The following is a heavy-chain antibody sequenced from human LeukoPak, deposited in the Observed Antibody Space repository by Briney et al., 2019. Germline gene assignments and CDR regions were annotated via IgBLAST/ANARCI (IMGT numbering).Heavy chain of an antibody. D-gene: IGHD3-9*01. CDR2: INHSGST. CDR3: ARGLNYDILTDDY. Sequence: SETLSLTCTVSGGSISSYYWSWIRQPPGKGLEWIGEINHSGSTNYNPSLKSRVTISVDTSKNQFSLKLSSVTAADTAVYYCARGLNYDILTDDYWGQGTLVTVSS. J-gene: IGHJ4*02. CDR1: GGSISSYY. V-gene: IGHV4-34*01.